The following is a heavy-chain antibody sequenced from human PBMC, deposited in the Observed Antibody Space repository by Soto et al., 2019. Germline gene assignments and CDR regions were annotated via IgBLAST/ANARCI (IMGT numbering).Heavy chain of an antibody. J-gene: IGHJ1*01. Sequence: EVQLVESGGGLVQPGGSLRLSCAASGFTLSDYWMSWVRQAPGKGLEWLGNIKGDGSGTHYVDSVKGRFTISRDNGENSIYLQMNNLRAEDTAMYYCARDPVTSDWGLGTLVTVSS. CDR1: GFTLSDYW. CDR2: IKGDGSGT. CDR3: ARDPVTSD. V-gene: IGHV3-7*03.